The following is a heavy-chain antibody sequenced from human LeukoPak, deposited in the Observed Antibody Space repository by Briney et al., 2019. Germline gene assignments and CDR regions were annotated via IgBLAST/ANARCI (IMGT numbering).Heavy chain of an antibody. CDR1: GSAFSSYA. J-gene: IGHJ4*02. V-gene: IGHV3-23*01. CDR3: AKADKYDFWSGYSYYFDY. D-gene: IGHD3-3*01. CDR2: ISGGAST. Sequence: PGGSLRLSCAASGSAFSSYAMNWVRQAPGKGLEWVSGISGGASTYYADSVKGRFTISRDNSKNTLYLQMNSLRAEDAAVYYCAKADKYDFWSGYSYYFDYWGQGTLVTVSS.